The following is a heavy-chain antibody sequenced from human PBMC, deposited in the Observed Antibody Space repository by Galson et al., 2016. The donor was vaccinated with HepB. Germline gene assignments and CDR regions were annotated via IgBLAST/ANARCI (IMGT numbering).Heavy chain of an antibody. J-gene: IGHJ6*02. V-gene: IGHV1-46*01. CDR3: AREMTSALVRGVSNYYFYYGIDV. Sequence: SVKVSCKASGYTFTSYYMHWVRQAPGQGLEWMGLITPSAGSTGYALKFQDRVTMTRDTSTSTVYMELSSLRSEDTAVYYCAREMTSALVRGVSNYYFYYGIDVWGQGTTVTVSS. D-gene: IGHD3-10*01. CDR1: GYTFTSYY. CDR2: ITPSAGST.